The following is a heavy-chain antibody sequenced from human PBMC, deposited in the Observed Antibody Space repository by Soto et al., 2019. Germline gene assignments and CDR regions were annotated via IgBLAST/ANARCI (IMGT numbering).Heavy chain of an antibody. CDR1: GFTVDDYA. CDR3: AKDMKWGGMTTIHYFDS. Sequence: GGSLRLSCVASGFTVDDYAMHWVRQAPGKGLEWVSGISANGDTIDYADSVKGRFTISRDNAKNPLFLQMNSLRPEDTALYYCAKDMKWGGMTTIHYFDSWGQGTQVTVAS. D-gene: IGHD4-17*01. J-gene: IGHJ4*02. CDR2: ISANGDTI. V-gene: IGHV3-9*01.